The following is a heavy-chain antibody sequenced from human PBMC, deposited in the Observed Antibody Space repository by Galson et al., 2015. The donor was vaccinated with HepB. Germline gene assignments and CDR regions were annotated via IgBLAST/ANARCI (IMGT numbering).Heavy chain of an antibody. V-gene: IGHV3-30*04. CDR1: GFTFSTFA. D-gene: IGHD6-13*01. CDR3: TRTGRYSNSWYRYGMDV. CDR2: ISYDGGNK. Sequence: SLRLSCAASGFTFSTFAMHWVRQAPGKGLEWVAVISYDGGNKYYADSVKGRFTISRDNSKNTLYLEMNSLRAEDTAVYWCTRTGRYSNSWYRYGMDVWGQGTTVTGSS. J-gene: IGHJ6*02.